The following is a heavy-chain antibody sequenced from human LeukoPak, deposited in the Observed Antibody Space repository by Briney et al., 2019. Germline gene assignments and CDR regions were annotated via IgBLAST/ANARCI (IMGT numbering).Heavy chain of an antibody. CDR3: TGSSGYWYAFDI. CDR2: IYYSGST. CDR1: GGSISSYY. Sequence: SETLSLTCTVSGGSISSYYWSWIRQPPGKGLEWIGYIYYSGSTNYNPSLKSRVTMSVDTSKNQFSLKLSSVTAADTAVYYCTGSSGYWYAFDIWGQGTMVTVSS. D-gene: IGHD3-22*01. V-gene: IGHV4-59*12. J-gene: IGHJ3*02.